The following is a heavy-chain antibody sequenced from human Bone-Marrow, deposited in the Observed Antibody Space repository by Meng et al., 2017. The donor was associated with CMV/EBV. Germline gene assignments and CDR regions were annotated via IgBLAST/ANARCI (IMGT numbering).Heavy chain of an antibody. V-gene: IGHV4-34*01. CDR2: INHSGST. CDR3: AGVYSSSSPGGMDV. Sequence: SETLSLTCAVYGGSFSGYYWSWIRQPPGKGLEWVGEINHSGSTNYNPSLKSRVTISVDTSKNQFSRKVSSVTAAETAVYYWAGVYSSSSPGGMDVWGQGTTVTVSS. CDR1: GGSFSGYY. D-gene: IGHD6-6*01. J-gene: IGHJ6*02.